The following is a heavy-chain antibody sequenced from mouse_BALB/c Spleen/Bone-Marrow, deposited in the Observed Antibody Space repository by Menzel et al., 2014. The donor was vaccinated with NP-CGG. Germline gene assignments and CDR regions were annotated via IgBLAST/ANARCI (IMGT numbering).Heavy chain of an antibody. D-gene: IGHD1-1*01. CDR3: VHINPVVSDY. CDR1: GYTFTTYW. V-gene: IGHV1-7*01. J-gene: IGHJ2*01. Sequence: VQLHQSGAELAKPGASVKMSCKASGYTFTTYWMHWVKQRPGQGLEWIGYINPSTGYTEYIQKFKNKATMTADKSSSTAYMQLNSLTSEDSAVYYCVHINPVVSDYWGQGTTLTVSS. CDR2: INPSTGYT.